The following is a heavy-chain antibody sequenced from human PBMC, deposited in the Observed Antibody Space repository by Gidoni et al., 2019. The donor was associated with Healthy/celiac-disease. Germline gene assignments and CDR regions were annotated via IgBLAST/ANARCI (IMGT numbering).Heavy chain of an antibody. Sequence: EVQLVESGGGLVQPGGSLKLSCAASGFTFSGSAMHWVRQASGKGLEWVGRIRSKANSYATAYAASVKGRFTISRDDSKNTAYLQMNSLKTEDTAVYYCTAHDDYGDYWGQGTLVTVSS. V-gene: IGHV3-73*01. CDR1: GFTFSGSA. CDR3: TAHDDYGDY. CDR2: IRSKANSYAT. D-gene: IGHD3-3*01. J-gene: IGHJ4*02.